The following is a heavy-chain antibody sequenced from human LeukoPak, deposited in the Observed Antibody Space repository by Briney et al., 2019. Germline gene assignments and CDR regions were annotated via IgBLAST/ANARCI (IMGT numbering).Heavy chain of an antibody. CDR3: ARGHHDFWSGYYTRERYFDY. D-gene: IGHD3-3*01. CDR2: INHSGST. V-gene: IGHV4-34*01. CDR1: GGSFSGYY. Sequence: PSETLSLTCAVYGGSFSGYYWSWIRQPPGKGLEWIGEINHSGSTNYNPSLKSRVTISVDTSKNQFSLKLSSVTAADTAVYYCARGHHDFWSGYYTRERYFDYWGQGTLVTVSS. J-gene: IGHJ4*02.